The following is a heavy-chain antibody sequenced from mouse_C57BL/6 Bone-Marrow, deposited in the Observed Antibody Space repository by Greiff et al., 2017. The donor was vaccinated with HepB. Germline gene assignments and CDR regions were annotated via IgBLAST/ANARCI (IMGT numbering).Heavy chain of an antibody. V-gene: IGHV5-16*01. Sequence: EVKLMESEGGLVQPGSSMKLSCTASGFTFSDYYMAWVRQVPEKGLEWVANINYDGSSTYYLDSLKSRFIISRDNAKNILYLQMSSLKSEDTATYYCARDPYYDYEGGAMDYWGQGTSVTVSS. D-gene: IGHD2-4*01. CDR2: INYDGSST. J-gene: IGHJ4*01. CDR3: ARDPYYDYEGGAMDY. CDR1: GFTFSDYY.